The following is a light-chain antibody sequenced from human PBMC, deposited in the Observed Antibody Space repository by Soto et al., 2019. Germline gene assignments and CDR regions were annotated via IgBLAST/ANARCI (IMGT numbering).Light chain of an antibody. CDR2: DVS. V-gene: IGLV2-14*01. J-gene: IGLJ1*01. CDR3: SSYTSSSSQV. Sequence: QSALTQPASVSGSPGQSITISCTGTYRDVGGYNYVAWYQQYSGKAPKLMIYDVSFRPSGVSNRFSGSKSDITASLTISGLQAEDEADYYCSSYTSSSSQVFGTGTKVTVL. CDR1: YRDVGGYNY.